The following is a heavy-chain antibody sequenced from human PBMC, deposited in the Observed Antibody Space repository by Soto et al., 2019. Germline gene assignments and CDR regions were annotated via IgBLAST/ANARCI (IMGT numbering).Heavy chain of an antibody. V-gene: IGHV4-30-2*01. Sequence: PSETLSLTCAVSGGSISSGGYSWSWIRQPPGKGLEWIGYIYHSGSTYYNPSLKSRVTISVDRSRNQFSLKLSSVTAADTAVYYCARGGDGYNSDYFDYWGQGTLVTVSS. CDR3: ARGGDGYNSDYFDY. J-gene: IGHJ4*02. CDR1: GGSISSGGYS. D-gene: IGHD5-12*01. CDR2: IYHSGST.